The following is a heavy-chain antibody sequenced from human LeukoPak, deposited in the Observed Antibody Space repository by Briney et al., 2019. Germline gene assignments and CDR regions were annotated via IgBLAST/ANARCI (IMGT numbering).Heavy chain of an antibody. CDR3: ARALGVAVYWYFDL. D-gene: IGHD6-19*01. CDR2: INHSGST. J-gene: IGHJ2*01. Sequence: PSETLSLTCAVYGGPFSGYYWSWIRQPPGKGLEWLGEINHSGSTNYNPSLKSRVTISVDTSKNQFSLKVSSVTAADTAVYYCARALGVAVYWYFDLWGRGTLVTVSS. V-gene: IGHV4-34*01. CDR1: GGPFSGYY.